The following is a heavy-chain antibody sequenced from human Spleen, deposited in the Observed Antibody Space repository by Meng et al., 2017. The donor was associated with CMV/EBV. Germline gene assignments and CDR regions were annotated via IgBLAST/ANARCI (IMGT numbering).Heavy chain of an antibody. Sequence: SETLSLTCTVSGGSMSNSNYYWGWIRQPPGKGLEWIGTIHYTGFTYYNSSLKSRVTISLDTSKNQVSLSLTSVTAADTAIYYCARLQRGSLDSWGQGTLVTVSS. J-gene: IGHJ4*02. D-gene: IGHD6-13*01. CDR1: GGSMSNSNYY. V-gene: IGHV4-39*07. CDR3: ARLQRGSLDS. CDR2: IHYTGFT.